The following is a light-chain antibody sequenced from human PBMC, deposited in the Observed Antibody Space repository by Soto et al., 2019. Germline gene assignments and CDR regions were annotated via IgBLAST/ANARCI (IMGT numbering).Light chain of an antibody. V-gene: IGLV2-8*01. CDR3: KSYAGSNTYV. Sequence: QSALTQPPSASGPPGQSVTISCTGTKNDIGVYDFVSWYQHHPGKAPRLIIYEVVQRPSGVPDRFSGSKSGNTASLTVSGLQAADDAHYFCKSYAGSNTYVFRSVTKVTVL. J-gene: IGLJ1*01. CDR1: KNDIGVYDF. CDR2: EVV.